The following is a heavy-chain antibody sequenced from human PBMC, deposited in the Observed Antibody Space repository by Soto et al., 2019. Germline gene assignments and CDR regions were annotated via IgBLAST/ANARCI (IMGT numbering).Heavy chain of an antibody. D-gene: IGHD3-10*01. V-gene: IGHV4-38-2*02. Sequence: SETLSLTCNVSGYSISSGYYWGWVRQSPGKGLEWIGSIYESGSTDYNLSLKSRVTISVDTAKNQFSLKVSSVTAADTAVYYCARDYRRRENYGTFDYWGQGTLVTVSS. CDR2: IYESGST. CDR3: ARDYRRRENYGTFDY. CDR1: GYSISSGYY. J-gene: IGHJ4*02.